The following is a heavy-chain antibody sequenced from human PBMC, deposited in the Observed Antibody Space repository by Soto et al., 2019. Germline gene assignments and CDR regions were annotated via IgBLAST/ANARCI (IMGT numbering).Heavy chain of an antibody. CDR3: ARAPFSGASCYFVA. J-gene: IGHJ4*02. CDR1: GFVVTSNY. D-gene: IGHD2-15*01. V-gene: IGHV3-66*01. Sequence: EVQLVESGGGLVQPGGSLRLSCVASGFVVTSNYMSWVRQGPGKGLHWVSVIYMGGNTNYADSVKGRFTISRDNYKNSGSLQMTSLRVEETAIYYWARAPFSGASCYFVAWGPGTLVTVSS. CDR2: IYMGGNT.